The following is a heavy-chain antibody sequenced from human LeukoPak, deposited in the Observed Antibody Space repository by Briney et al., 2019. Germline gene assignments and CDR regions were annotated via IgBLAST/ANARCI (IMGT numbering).Heavy chain of an antibody. CDR1: GFTFSDYY. CDR2: ISSSGSTI. Sequence: GGSLRLSCAASGFTFSDYYMSWIRQAPGKGLEWVSYISSSGSTIYYADSVKGRFAISRDNAKNSLYLQMNSLRAEDTAVYYCARGGYFDWLFRPPDYWGQGTLVTVSS. D-gene: IGHD3-9*01. V-gene: IGHV3-11*04. CDR3: ARGGYFDWLFRPPDY. J-gene: IGHJ4*02.